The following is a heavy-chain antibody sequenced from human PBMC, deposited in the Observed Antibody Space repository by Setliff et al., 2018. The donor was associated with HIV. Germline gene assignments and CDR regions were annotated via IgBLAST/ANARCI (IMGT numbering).Heavy chain of an antibody. CDR2: IIPIFGTA. CDR3: ARDLPKLEPSPFDP. D-gene: IGHD1-1*01. V-gene: IGHV1-69*13. Sequence: SVKVSCKASGGTFSSYAISWVRQAPGQGLEWMGGIIPIFGTANYAQKFQGRVTITADESTSTAYMELSSLRSEDTAVYYCARDLPKLEPSPFDPWGQGTLVTVS. CDR1: GGTFSSYA. J-gene: IGHJ5*02.